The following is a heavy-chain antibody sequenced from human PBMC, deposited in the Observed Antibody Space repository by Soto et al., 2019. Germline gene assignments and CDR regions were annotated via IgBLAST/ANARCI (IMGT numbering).Heavy chain of an antibody. Sequence: SETLSLTCTVSGGSISSSSYYWGWIRQPPGKGLEWIGSIYYSGSTYYNPSLKSRVTISVDTSKNQFSLKLSSVTAADTAVYYCASLGFSGSSLFDYWGQGTLVTVSS. CDR2: IYYSGST. CDR1: GGSISSSSYY. CDR3: ASLGFSGSSLFDY. D-gene: IGHD1-26*01. J-gene: IGHJ4*02. V-gene: IGHV4-39*01.